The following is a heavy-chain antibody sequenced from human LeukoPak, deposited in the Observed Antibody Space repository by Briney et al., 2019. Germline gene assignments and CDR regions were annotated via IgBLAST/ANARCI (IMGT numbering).Heavy chain of an antibody. Sequence: PGGSLRLSCAASGFTFSTNAMSWVRQAPGKGLEWVSAISGSGGDTYYADSVRGRFTISRDNSKNTLYLQMHSLRAEDTAVYYCAKEIVVTTAYFDYWGQGTLVAVSS. J-gene: IGHJ4*02. CDR3: AKEIVVTTAYFDY. V-gene: IGHV3-23*01. CDR1: GFTFSTNA. D-gene: IGHD2-15*01. CDR2: ISGSGGDT.